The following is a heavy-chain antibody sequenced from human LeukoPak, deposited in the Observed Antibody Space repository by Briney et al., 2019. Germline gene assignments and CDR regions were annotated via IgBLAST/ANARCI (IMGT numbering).Heavy chain of an antibody. V-gene: IGHV3-74*01. CDR3: ARDIRKCSGGSCYASDY. D-gene: IGHD2-15*01. J-gene: IGHJ4*02. CDR2: IYSDGSST. Sequence: GGSLRLSCAASGFTFSSYWMHWVRQAPGKGLVWVSRIYSDGSSTSYADSVKGRFTISRDNAKNTLYLQMNSPRAEDKAVYYCARDIRKCSGGSCYASDYWGQRTLVTVSS. CDR1: GFTFSSYW.